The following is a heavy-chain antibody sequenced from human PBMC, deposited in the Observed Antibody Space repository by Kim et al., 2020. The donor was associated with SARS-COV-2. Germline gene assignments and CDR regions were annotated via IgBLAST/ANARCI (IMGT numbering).Heavy chain of an antibody. D-gene: IGHD3-3*01. CDR1: GGSFSGYY. J-gene: IGHJ6*02. CDR2: INHSGST. V-gene: IGHV4-34*01. Sequence: SETLSLTCAVYGGSFSGYYWSWIRQPPGKGLEWIGEINHSGSTNYNPSLKSRVTISVDTSKNQFSLKLSSVTAADTAVYYCARAPYYDFWSGRRNGMDVWGQGTTVTVSS. CDR3: ARAPYYDFWSGRRNGMDV.